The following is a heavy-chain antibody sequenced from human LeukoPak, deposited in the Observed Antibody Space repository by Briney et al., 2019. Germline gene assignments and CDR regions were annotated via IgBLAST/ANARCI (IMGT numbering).Heavy chain of an antibody. CDR2: IYNSGDT. CDR3: ARRRGTTFNY. D-gene: IGHD1-1*01. Sequence: SETLSLTCSVSGTSIRSGSYYWLWIRQPPGRELEWIGSIYNSGDTYYNPSVESRVTLSLDKSKNQFSLELTAVTAADTAVYYCARRRGTTFNYWGQGTLVTVSS. CDR1: GTSIRSGSYY. V-gene: IGHV4-39*07. J-gene: IGHJ4*02.